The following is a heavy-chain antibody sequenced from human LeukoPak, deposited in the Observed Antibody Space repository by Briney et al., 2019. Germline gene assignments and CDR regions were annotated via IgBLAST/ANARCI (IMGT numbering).Heavy chain of an antibody. CDR3: AREGGPYRPLDY. CDR2: VHLSGRT. J-gene: IGHJ4*02. CDR1: GGSISNTNW. V-gene: IGHV4-4*02. Sequence: SETLSLTCDVSGGSISNTNWWTWVRQPPGEGLEWIGEVHLSGRTHYNPSLESRVTMSVDMSENHISLRLTSVTAADTAVYYCAREGGPYRPLDYSGQGTLVTVSS.